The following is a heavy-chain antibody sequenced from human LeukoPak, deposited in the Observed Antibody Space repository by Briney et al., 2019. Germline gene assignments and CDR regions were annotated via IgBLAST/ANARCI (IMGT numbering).Heavy chain of an antibody. CDR2: INHSGST. CDR3: ARGVRYSSGWYVFDAFDI. CDR1: GGSFSGYY. J-gene: IGHJ3*02. V-gene: IGHV4-34*01. Sequence: PPETLSLTCAVYGGSFSGYYWSWIRQPPGKGLEWIGEINHSGSTNYNPSLKSRVTISVDTSKSQFSLKLSSVTAADTAVYYCARGVRYSSGWYVFDAFDIWGQGTMVTVSS. D-gene: IGHD6-19*01.